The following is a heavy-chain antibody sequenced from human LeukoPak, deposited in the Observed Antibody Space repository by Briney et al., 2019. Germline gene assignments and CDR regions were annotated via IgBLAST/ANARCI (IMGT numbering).Heavy chain of an antibody. V-gene: IGHV1-2*02. Sequence: GASVKVSCKASGYTFTGYHMHWVRQAPGQGLEWMGWINPNSGGTNYAQKFQGRATMTRDTSISTAYMELSRLRSDDTAVYYCASASPSSKEGYYYYGMDVWGQGTTVTVSS. J-gene: IGHJ6*02. CDR3: ASASPSSKEGYYYYGMDV. CDR1: GYTFTGYH. CDR2: INPNSGGT. D-gene: IGHD2-2*01.